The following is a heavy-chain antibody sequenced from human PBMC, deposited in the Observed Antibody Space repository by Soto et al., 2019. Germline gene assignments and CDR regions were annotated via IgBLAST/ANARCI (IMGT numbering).Heavy chain of an antibody. V-gene: IGHV1-18*01. Sequence: QVQLVQSGAEVKKPGASVKVSCKTSGFTFTKYGISWVRQAPGQGLEWMGWISVYNNNTKYAQKFQGRVAMTTDTSTSTASMELRTLRSDDTAVYYCARSSMHSWTDCFDPWGQGTLVTVSS. D-gene: IGHD2-2*01. J-gene: IGHJ5*02. CDR3: ARSSMHSWTDCFDP. CDR2: ISVYNNNT. CDR1: GFTFTKYG.